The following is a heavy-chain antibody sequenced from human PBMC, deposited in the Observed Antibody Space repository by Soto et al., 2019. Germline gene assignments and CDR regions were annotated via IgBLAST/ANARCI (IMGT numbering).Heavy chain of an antibody. Sequence: ASVKVSCKASGYTFTGYYMHWVRQAPGQGLEWMGWINPNSGGTNYAQKFQGWVTMTRDTSISTAYMELSRLRSDDTAVYYCARDGIAVAGRTYYYGMDVWGQGTTVTVS. J-gene: IGHJ6*02. V-gene: IGHV1-2*04. D-gene: IGHD6-19*01. CDR1: GYTFTGYY. CDR3: ARDGIAVAGRTYYYGMDV. CDR2: INPNSGGT.